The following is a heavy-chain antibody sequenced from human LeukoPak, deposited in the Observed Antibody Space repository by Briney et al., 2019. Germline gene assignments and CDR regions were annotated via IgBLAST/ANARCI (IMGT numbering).Heavy chain of an antibody. V-gene: IGHV1-8*01. CDR2: MNPRNGNT. D-gene: IGHD5-18*01. CDR3: VKAAITLTLNADWFEP. CDR1: GYTFTNYE. J-gene: IGHJ5*02. Sequence: GASVKVSCKASGYTFTNYEINWVRQATGQGLEWMGWMNPRNGNTAYAQKFQGRVTMTRDTSITTAYLELSSLTSDDTAVYYCVKAAITLTLNADWFEPWGQGTLVTASS.